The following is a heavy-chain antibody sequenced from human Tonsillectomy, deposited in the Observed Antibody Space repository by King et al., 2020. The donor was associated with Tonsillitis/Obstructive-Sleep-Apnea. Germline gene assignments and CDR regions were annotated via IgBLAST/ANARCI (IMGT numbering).Heavy chain of an antibody. CDR2: INPTSGGT. CDR1: RYTFTDYY. CDR3: ARERDAFDI. V-gene: IGHV1-2*02. Sequence: VQLVESGAEVKKPGASVKVSCKASRYTFTDYYIHWVRQAPGQGLEWMGWINPTSGGTLYAQKFQGRVTMTRDTSISTAYMELSRLTSDDTAFYYCARERDAFDIWGQGTMVTVSS. J-gene: IGHJ3*02.